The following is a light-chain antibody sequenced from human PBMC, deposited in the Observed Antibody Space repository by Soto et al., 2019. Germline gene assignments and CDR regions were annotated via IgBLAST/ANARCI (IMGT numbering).Light chain of an antibody. Sequence: EIVLTQSPGTLSLSPGERATLSCRASQSVSSSYLAWYQQKPGQAPRLLIYGASSRATGIPDRFSGSGSGIDFTLTISRLEPEDSAVYYCQQYGSSPPWTFGQGTKVEIK. CDR2: GAS. CDR1: QSVSSSY. V-gene: IGKV3-20*01. J-gene: IGKJ1*01. CDR3: QQYGSSPPWT.